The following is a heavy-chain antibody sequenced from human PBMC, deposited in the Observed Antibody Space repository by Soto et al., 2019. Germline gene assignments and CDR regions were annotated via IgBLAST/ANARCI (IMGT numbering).Heavy chain of an antibody. D-gene: IGHD3-10*01. J-gene: IGHJ4*01. CDR1: GYSFTTYW. CDR2: IDPGDSYA. CDR3: ARLSYYGSGNYPLDY. V-gene: IGHV5-10-1*01. Sequence: EVQLVQSGAEVKKPGESLRISCKGSGYSFTTYWISWVRQMPGKGLEWMGRIDPGDSYANYSPSFQGHVTISADKSIXTAYLQWSSLKASDTAMYYCARLSYYGSGNYPLDYWGHGTLVTVSS.